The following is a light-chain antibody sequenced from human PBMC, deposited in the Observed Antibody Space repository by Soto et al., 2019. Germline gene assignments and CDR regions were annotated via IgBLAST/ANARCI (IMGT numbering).Light chain of an antibody. J-gene: IGLJ1*01. Sequence: QSVLTQPRSVSGSPGQSVTISCTGTSSDVGGYNYVSWYQQHPGKAPKLMIYDVSKRPSGVPDLFSGSKSGNTASLTISGLQAEDEADYYCCSYAGSYTFNVFGTGTKLTVL. CDR3: CSYAGSYTFNV. V-gene: IGLV2-11*01. CDR2: DVS. CDR1: SSDVGGYNY.